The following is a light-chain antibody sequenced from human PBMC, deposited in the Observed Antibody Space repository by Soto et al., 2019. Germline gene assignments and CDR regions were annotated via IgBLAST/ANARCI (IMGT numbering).Light chain of an antibody. V-gene: IGLV6-57*03. CDR2: EDN. CDR1: SGSIASNY. Sequence: NFMLTQPHSVSESPGKTVTISCTRSSGSIASNYVQWYQQRPGSAPTTVIYEDNQRPSGVPDRFSGSIDSSSNSASLTISGLKTKDEADYYCQSYDSSNPVVFGGGTKL. J-gene: IGLJ2*01. CDR3: QSYDSSNPVV.